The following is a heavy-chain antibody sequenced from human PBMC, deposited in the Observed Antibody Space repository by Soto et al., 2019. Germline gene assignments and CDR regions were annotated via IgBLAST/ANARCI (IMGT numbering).Heavy chain of an antibody. CDR1: GGTFSSYA. V-gene: IGHV1-69*01. CDR2: IIPIFGTA. Sequence: SVKVSCKASGGTFSSYAISWVRQAPGQGLEWMGGIIPIFGTANYAQKFQGRVTITADESTSTAYMELSSLRSEDTAVYYCAREGSYSPLFDYWGQGTLVTVSS. D-gene: IGHD1-26*01. J-gene: IGHJ4*02. CDR3: AREGSYSPLFDY.